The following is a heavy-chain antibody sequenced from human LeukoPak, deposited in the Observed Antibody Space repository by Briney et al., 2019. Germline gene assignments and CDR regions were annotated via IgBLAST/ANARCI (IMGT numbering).Heavy chain of an antibody. CDR2: IKQDGSEK. CDR1: GFTFSSYW. CDR3: ARVYGDYVTDWFDP. J-gene: IGHJ5*02. V-gene: IGHV3-7*04. D-gene: IGHD4-17*01. Sequence: GGSLRLSCAASGFTFSSYWMSWVRQAPGKGLEWVANIKQDGSEKYYVDSVKGRFTISRDNAKNSLYLQMNSLRAEDTAVYYCARVYGDYVTDWFDPWGQGTLVTVSS.